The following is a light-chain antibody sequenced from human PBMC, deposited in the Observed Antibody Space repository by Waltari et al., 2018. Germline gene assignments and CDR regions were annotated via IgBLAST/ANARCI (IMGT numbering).Light chain of an antibody. CDR1: ISDVAAHNH. V-gene: IGLV2-8*01. J-gene: IGLJ1*01. CDR2: EVS. CDR3: SSYAGSNNGDV. Sequence: QSALTQPPAASGSPGQSVTISCTGTISDVAAHNHGSRYQQHPGKAPKLMIYEVSKRPSGVPARFSGSKSGNTASLTVSGLQAEDEADYYCSSYAGSNNGDVFGTGTKVTVL.